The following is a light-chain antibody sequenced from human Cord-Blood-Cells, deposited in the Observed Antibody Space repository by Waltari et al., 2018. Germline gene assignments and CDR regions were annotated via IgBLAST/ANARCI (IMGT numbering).Light chain of an antibody. CDR3: QQYYSTVYT. J-gene: IGKJ2*01. CDR2: WAS. CDR1: QSVLYSSNNKNY. V-gene: IGKV4-1*01. Sequence: DIVMTQSPDSLAVSLGERATINCKSSQSVLYSSNNKNYLAWYQQKPGQPPKLLIYWASTRGSGVPDRFSGSGSGTDFTLTSSSLQAEDVAVYYCQQYYSTVYTFGQGTKLEIK.